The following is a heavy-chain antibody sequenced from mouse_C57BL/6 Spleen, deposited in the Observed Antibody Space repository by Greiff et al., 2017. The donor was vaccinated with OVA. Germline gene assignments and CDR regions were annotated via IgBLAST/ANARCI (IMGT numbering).Heavy chain of an antibody. CDR3: ASSNYNAMDY. D-gene: IGHD2-5*01. CDR2: IYPGDGDT. CDR1: GYAFSSSW. Sequence: VHLVESGPELVKPGASVKISCKASGYAFSSSWMNWVKQRPGKGLEWIGRIYPGDGDTNYNGKFKGKATLTADKSSSTAYMQLSSLTSEDSAVYFCASSNYNAMDYWGQGTSVTVSS. V-gene: IGHV1-82*01. J-gene: IGHJ4*01.